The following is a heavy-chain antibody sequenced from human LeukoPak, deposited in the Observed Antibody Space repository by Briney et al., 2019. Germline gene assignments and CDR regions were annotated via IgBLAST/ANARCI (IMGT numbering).Heavy chain of an antibody. CDR3: ARDRYRVMSDY. CDR1: GFAFSDYY. J-gene: IGHJ4*02. CDR2: ISSSGSTI. D-gene: IGHD2-2*01. Sequence: GGSLRLSCAASGFAFSDYYMSWIRPAPGKGLEWVSYISSSGSTIYYADSVKGRFTISRDNAKNSLYLQMNSLRAEDTAVYYCARDRYRVMSDYWGQGTLVTVSS. V-gene: IGHV3-11*01.